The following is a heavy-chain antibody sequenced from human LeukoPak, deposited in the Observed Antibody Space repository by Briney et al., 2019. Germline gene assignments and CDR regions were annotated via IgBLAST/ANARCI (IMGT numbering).Heavy chain of an antibody. J-gene: IGHJ3*02. Sequence: SETLSLTCAVSGGSISSGGYSWSWIRQPPGKGLECIGYIYYSGSTNYNPSLKSRVTISVDTSKNQFSLKLSSVTAADTAVYYCASPGIVGASAFDIWGQGTMVTVSS. V-gene: IGHV4-61*08. CDR1: GGSISSGGYS. CDR2: IYYSGST. CDR3: ASPGIVGASAFDI. D-gene: IGHD1-26*01.